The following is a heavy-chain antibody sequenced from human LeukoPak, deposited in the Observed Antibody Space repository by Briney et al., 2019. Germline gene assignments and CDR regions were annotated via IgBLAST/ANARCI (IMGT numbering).Heavy chain of an antibody. CDR1: RFTFSSYS. D-gene: IGHD6-13*01. CDR2: ISSSSSYI. CDR3: ARDPFGGYSSSWNSPHYYGMDV. V-gene: IGHV3-21*01. Sequence: GGSLRLSCAASRFTFSSYSMNWVRQAPGKGLEWVSSISSSSSYIYYADSVKGRFTISRDNAKNSLYLQMNSLRAEDTAVYYCARDPFGGYSSSWNSPHYYGMDVWGQGTTVTVSS. J-gene: IGHJ6*02.